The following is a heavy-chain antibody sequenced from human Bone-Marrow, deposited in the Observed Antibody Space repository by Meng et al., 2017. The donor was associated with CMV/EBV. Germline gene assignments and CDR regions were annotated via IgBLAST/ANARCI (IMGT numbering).Heavy chain of an antibody. Sequence: LRLSCTVPGGSISSSSCYWGWIRQPPGKGLEWIGRIYYSGSTYYNPSLKSRVTISVDTSNNQFSLKLSSVTAADTAVYYCATGQGRYFWSGYWDVWGQGTTVTVSS. CDR2: IYYSGST. D-gene: IGHD3-3*01. V-gene: IGHV4-39*07. CDR3: ATGQGRYFWSGYWDV. J-gene: IGHJ6*02. CDR1: GGSISSSSCY.